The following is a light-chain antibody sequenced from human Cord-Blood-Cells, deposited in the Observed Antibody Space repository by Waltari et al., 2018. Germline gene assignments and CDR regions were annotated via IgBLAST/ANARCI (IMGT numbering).Light chain of an antibody. V-gene: IGLV3-19*01. J-gene: IGLJ2*01. Sequence: SSELSQDPAVSVALGQTVRITCQGDSLRSYYASWYQQNPGQAPVLVIYDKNNRPSGIPDRFSGSSSGNTASLTITGGQAEDEADYYCNSRDNSGNHVVFGGGNKLTVL. CDR2: DKN. CDR1: SLRSYY. CDR3: NSRDNSGNHVV.